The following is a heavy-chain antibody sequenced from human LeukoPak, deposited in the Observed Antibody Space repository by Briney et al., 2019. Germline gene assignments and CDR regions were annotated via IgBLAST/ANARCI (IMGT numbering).Heavy chain of an antibody. Sequence: GRSLRLSCAASGFTFSTFNMHWVRQAPGKGLEWVAVFSSDGRSTFYAEDVQGRFTLSRDNSKNTLSLQMNSLRAEDTAVYYCAKSYYYHSGSFDYWGQGTLVTVSS. CDR3: AKSYYYHSGSFDY. J-gene: IGHJ4*02. D-gene: IGHD3-10*01. CDR2: FSSDGRST. CDR1: GFTFSTFN. V-gene: IGHV3-30*18.